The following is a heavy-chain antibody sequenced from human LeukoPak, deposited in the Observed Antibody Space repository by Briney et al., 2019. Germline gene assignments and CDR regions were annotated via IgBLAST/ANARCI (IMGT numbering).Heavy chain of an antibody. V-gene: IGHV4-59*12. Sequence: SETLSLTCTVSGGSISSYYWSWIRQPPGKGLEWIGYIYYSGSTNYNPSLKSRVTISVDTSKNQFSLKLSSVTAADTAVYYCARYVVVVPAASYGMDVWGQGTTVTVSS. CDR2: IYYSGST. D-gene: IGHD2-2*01. J-gene: IGHJ6*02. CDR3: ARYVVVVPAASYGMDV. CDR1: GGSISSYY.